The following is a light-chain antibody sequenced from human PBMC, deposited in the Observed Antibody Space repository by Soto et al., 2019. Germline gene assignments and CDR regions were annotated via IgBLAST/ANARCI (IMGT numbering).Light chain of an antibody. CDR3: CSSVGSYV. Sequence: QSVLNQPSSRSGSPGQSVTISCTANSSDVENYKLVSWYQQHPGKAPKLIIYEVTKRPSGVSNRFSGSKSANTASLTISGLQPGDEADYYCCSSVGSYVFGTGTKVTVL. CDR1: SSDVENYKL. J-gene: IGLJ1*01. CDR2: EVT. V-gene: IGLV2-23*02.